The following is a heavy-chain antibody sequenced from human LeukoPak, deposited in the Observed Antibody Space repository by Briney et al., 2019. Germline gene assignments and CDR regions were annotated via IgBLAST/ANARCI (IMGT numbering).Heavy chain of an antibody. Sequence: GGSLRLSCAASGFTFSDYFMTWIRQVPGKGLEWLSYISSSGSTIYYADSVKGRFTITRDNAKNSLYLQINSLRHEDTAVYYCATERRGSSYYDGKEAFDHWGQGSLVAVSS. CDR2: ISSSGSTI. CDR1: GFTFSDYF. CDR3: ATERRGSSYYDGKEAFDH. V-gene: IGHV3-11*04. J-gene: IGHJ4*02. D-gene: IGHD4-23*01.